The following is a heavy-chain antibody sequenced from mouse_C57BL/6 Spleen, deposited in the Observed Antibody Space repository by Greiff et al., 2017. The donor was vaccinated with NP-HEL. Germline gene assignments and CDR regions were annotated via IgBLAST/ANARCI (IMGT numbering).Heavy chain of an antibody. CDR1: GFTFSSYA. J-gene: IGHJ4*01. CDR3: TRDGGGNSPMDY. Sequence: EVKVVESGEGLVKPGGSLKLSCAASGFTFSSYAMSWVRQTPEKRLEWVAYISSGGDYLYYADTVKGRFTICRDNARNTLYLQMSSLKSEDTAMYYCTRDGGGNSPMDYWGQGTSVTVSS. CDR2: ISSGGDYL. D-gene: IGHD2-1*01. V-gene: IGHV5-9-1*02.